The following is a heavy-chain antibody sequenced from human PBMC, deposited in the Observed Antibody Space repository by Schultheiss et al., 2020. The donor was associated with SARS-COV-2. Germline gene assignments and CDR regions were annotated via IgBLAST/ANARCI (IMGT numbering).Heavy chain of an antibody. CDR2: INTSGNT. CDR1: GGSFSGYY. CDR3: ARQGLLWFGELDAFDI. V-gene: IGHV4-59*10. Sequence: SETLSLTCAVYGGSFSGYYWSWIRQPAGKGLEWIGRINTSGNTNYNPSLRSRVTVSRDTSGKQFSLKLSSVTAADTAVYYCARQGLLWFGELDAFDIWGQGTMVTVSS. J-gene: IGHJ3*02. D-gene: IGHD3-10*01.